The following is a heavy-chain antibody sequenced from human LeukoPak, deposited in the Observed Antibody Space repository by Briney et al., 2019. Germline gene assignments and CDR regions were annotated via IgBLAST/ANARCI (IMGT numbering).Heavy chain of an antibody. V-gene: IGHV1-18*04. Sequence: ASVKVPCKASGYNFNSFGITWVRQAPGRGLEWMGWIRVYNGKTQYAEKLQGRVTMTADTTTSTAYMELLSLTSDDTAVYFCAREAYSGNFGYYYYYYYVDVWGKGTTVTISS. CDR3: AREAYSGNFGYYYYYYYVDV. CDR1: GYNFNSFG. J-gene: IGHJ6*03. CDR2: IRVYNGKT. D-gene: IGHD1-26*01.